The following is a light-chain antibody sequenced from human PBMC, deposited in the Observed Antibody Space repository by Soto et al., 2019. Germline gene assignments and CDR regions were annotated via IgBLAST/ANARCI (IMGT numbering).Light chain of an antibody. J-gene: IGKJ1*01. CDR3: QQYGSSPRT. CDR1: QSISSTY. V-gene: IGKV3-20*01. CDR2: GAS. Sequence: EIVLTQSPGTLSLTPGERATLSCRASQSISSTYLAWYQQKPGQAPRLLISGASSRAPGIPDRFSGSGSGTDFTLTISRLEPEDFALYYCQQYGSSPRTFGQGTQVELK.